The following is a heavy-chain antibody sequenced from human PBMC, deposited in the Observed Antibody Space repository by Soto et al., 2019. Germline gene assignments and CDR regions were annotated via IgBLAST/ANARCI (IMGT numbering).Heavy chain of an antibody. CDR3: ASIVGVYWRGFDY. CDR2: ISSSSSTI. CDR1: GFTFSSYS. J-gene: IGHJ4*02. Sequence: PRLSCAASGFTFSSYSMNWVRQAPGKGLEWVSYISSSSSTIYYADSVKGRFTISRDNAKNSLYLQMNSLRDEDTAVYYCASIVGVYWRGFDYWGQGTLVTVSS. V-gene: IGHV3-48*02. D-gene: IGHD1-26*01.